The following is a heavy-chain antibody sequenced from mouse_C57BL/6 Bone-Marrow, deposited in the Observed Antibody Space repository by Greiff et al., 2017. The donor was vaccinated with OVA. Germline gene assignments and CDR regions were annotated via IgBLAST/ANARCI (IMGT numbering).Heavy chain of an antibody. CDR2: IDPANGNT. D-gene: IGHD2-1*01. V-gene: IGHV14-3*01. CDR3: ARGGICNGNYFDY. J-gene: IGHJ2*01. CDR1: GFNIKNTY. Sequence: EVQLQQSVAELVRPGASVKLSCTASGFNIKNTYMHWVKQRPEQGLEWIGRIDPANGNTKYAPKFQGKATITADTSSNTAYLQLSSLTSEETAIDDYARGGICNGNYFDYWGQGTTLTVSS.